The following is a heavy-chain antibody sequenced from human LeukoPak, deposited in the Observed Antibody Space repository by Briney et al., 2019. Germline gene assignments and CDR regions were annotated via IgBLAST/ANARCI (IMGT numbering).Heavy chain of an antibody. Sequence: ASVKVSCKTSGYTFTSYDINWVRQATGQGLEWVGSMNPNNGNTDYAQNFQGRIALTRSTSINTAYMEVSSLRSDDTAVYYCARGDDWGQGTLVTVSS. V-gene: IGHV1-8*01. CDR1: GYTFTSYD. CDR2: MNPNNGNT. CDR3: ARGDD. D-gene: IGHD3-3*01. J-gene: IGHJ4*02.